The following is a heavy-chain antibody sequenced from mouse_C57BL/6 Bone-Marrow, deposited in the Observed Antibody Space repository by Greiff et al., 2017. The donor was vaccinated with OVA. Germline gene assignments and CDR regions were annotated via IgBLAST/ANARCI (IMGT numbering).Heavy chain of an antibody. Sequence: QVTLKVCGPGILQPSQTLSLTCSFSGFSLSTFGMGVGWISQPSGKGLEWLAHICWDDDKYNNPALKSRPSISKDTSKNQGFLKSANVDTADTATDYCARIKNVKGYFDVWGTGTTVTVSS. V-gene: IGHV8-8*01. CDR3: ARIKNVKGYFDV. J-gene: IGHJ1*03. CDR1: GFSLSTFGMG. CDR2: ICWDDDK.